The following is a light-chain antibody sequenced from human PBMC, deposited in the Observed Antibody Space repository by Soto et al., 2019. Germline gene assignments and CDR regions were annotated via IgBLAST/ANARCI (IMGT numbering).Light chain of an antibody. V-gene: IGKV3-11*01. CDR2: DAS. CDR3: QQRNSWPPTFT. CDR1: QSVGSF. Sequence: EIVLTQSPGTLSFSPGERATLSCRASQSVGSFLAWYQQKPGQAPRLLIYDASIRATGIPARFSGSGSGTDFTLTISSLEPEDFAVYYCQQRNSWPPTFTFGQGTRLEN. J-gene: IGKJ5*01.